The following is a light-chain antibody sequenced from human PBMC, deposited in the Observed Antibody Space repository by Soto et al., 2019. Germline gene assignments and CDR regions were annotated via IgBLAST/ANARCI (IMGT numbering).Light chain of an antibody. V-gene: IGLV2-14*03. CDR1: SSDVGAYNY. J-gene: IGLJ3*02. CDR2: DVT. Sequence: QSALTQPASVSVSPGQSITISCTGTSSDVGAYNYVSWYQQHPDKAPKLVIYDVTNRPSGISNRFSGSKSGHTASLTISGLQAEDEADYHCSSYTSSSTWVFGGGTKVTVL. CDR3: SSYTSSSTWV.